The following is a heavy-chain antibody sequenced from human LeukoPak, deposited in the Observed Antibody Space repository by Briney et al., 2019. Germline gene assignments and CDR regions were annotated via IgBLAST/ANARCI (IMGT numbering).Heavy chain of an antibody. V-gene: IGHV3-30*04. D-gene: IGHD2-15*01. Sequence: GGSLRLSCAASGFTFSSYAMHWVRQAPGKGLEWVAFIRYDGVNKFYGDSVKGRFTISRDNSKNTLYLEMNSLRPEDTAVYYCAKEAGASARNFQHWGQGTLVTVSS. J-gene: IGHJ1*01. CDR2: IRYDGVNK. CDR1: GFTFSSYA. CDR3: AKEAGASARNFQH.